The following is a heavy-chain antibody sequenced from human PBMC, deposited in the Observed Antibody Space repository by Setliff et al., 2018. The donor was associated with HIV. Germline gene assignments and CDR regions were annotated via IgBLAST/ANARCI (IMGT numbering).Heavy chain of an antibody. J-gene: IGHJ6*03. CDR2: IIPVGGTT. CDR1: GGI. D-gene: IGHD4-4*01. Sequence: GASVKVSCKTSGGIISWVRQAPGQGLEWMGRIIPVGGTTNYAQNFQGRVTITRDTSASTAYMELRSLRSDDTAVYYCATDKGTTLSYYYYYYMDVWGKGTTVTVSS. CDR3: ATDKGTTLSYYYYYYMDV. V-gene: IGHV1-69*08.